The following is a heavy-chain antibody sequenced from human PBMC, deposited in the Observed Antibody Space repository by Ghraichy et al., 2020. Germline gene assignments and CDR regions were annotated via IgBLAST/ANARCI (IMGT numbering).Heavy chain of an antibody. Sequence: GGSLRLSCAASGFTFDDYTMHWVRQAPGKGLEWVSLISWDGGSTYYADSVKGRFTISRDNSKNSLYLQMNSLRTEDTALYYCAKDMGYSGYDDPGYYYYYGMDVWGQGTTVTVSS. J-gene: IGHJ6*02. CDR2: ISWDGGST. D-gene: IGHD5-12*01. CDR3: AKDMGYSGYDDPGYYYYYGMDV. CDR1: GFTFDDYT. V-gene: IGHV3-43*01.